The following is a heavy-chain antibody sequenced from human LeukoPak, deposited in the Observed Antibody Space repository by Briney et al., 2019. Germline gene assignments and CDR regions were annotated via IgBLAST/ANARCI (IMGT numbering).Heavy chain of an antibody. CDR2: INQDGTTK. CDR1: GFTFSNYW. J-gene: IGHJ5*02. V-gene: IGHV3-7*01. D-gene: IGHD4-17*01. Sequence: GGSLRLSCTASGFTFSNYWMNWVRQAPGTGLEWVANINQDGTTKYYLDSVKGRFTISRDNAKNSLYLQMNSLRAEETAVYYCARGLTTTPNYFDPWGQGTPVTVSS. CDR3: ARGLTTTPNYFDP.